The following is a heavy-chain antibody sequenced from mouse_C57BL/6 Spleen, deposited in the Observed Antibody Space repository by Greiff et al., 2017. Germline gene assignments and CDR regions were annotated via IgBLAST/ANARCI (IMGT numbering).Heavy chain of an antibody. Sequence: LVEPGASVKISCKASGYAFSSSWMNWVKQRPGKGLEWIGRIYPGDGDTNYNGKFKGKATLTADKSSSTAYMQLSSLTSEDSAVYFCARSDYYDAFGYWGQGTTLTVSS. V-gene: IGHV1-82*01. CDR2: IYPGDGDT. CDR1: GYAFSSSW. CDR3: ARSDYYDAFGY. D-gene: IGHD1-1*01. J-gene: IGHJ2*01.